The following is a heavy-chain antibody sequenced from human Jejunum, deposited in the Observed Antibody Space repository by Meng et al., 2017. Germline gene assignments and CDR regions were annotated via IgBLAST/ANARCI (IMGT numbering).Heavy chain of an antibody. V-gene: IGHV4-4*02. J-gene: IGHJ5*02. CDR1: GDSISDSNW. CDR2: IYHTGST. CDR3: ASDLLGPAIAASGYFDP. Sequence: QVQLQESGPGLVKPAETLSLTCAVSGDSISDSNWWSWVRQPPGKGLEGIGEIYHTGSTNCNPTLKSQVTMSLDKSKNQFFLDLTSVTAADTAVYYCASDLLGPAIAASGYFDPWGQGTLVTVSS. D-gene: IGHD5-12*01.